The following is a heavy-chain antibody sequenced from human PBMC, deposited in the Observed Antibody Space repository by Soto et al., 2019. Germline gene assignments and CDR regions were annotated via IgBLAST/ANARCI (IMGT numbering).Heavy chain of an antibody. CDR3: AKPKGADIPFAS. J-gene: IGHJ4*02. CDR2: ISYDGSDK. D-gene: IGHD3-9*01. V-gene: IGHV3-30*18. Sequence: QVQLVESGGGVVQPGRSLRLSCAASGFTFSSDGMHWVRQAPGKGLEWVAVISYDGSDKYYADSAKGRFTISRDNSKNTVFLQMNSLRPEDTALYYCAKPKGADIPFASWGQGTVVTVSS. CDR1: GFTFSSDG.